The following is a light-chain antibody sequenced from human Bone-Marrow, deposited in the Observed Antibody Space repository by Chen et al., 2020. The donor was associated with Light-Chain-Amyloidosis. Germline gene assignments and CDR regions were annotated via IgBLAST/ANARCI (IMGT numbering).Light chain of an antibody. J-gene: IGLJ2*01. Sequence: YELTQPPSVSVSPGLPARLTCPGDDLPTKYAHWYQQKPGQAPVLVIQRDTERPSGISERFSGSSSGTTATLTISGVQAEDEADYHCQSADSSGTYEVIFGGGTKLTVL. CDR3: QSADSSGTYEVI. V-gene: IGLV3-25*03. CDR2: RDT. CDR1: DLPTKY.